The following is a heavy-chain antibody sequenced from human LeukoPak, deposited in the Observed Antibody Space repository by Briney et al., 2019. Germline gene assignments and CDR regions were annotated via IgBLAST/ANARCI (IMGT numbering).Heavy chain of an antibody. Sequence: SETLSLTCAVSGGSISSGGYSWSWIRQPPGKGLEWIGYIYHSGSTYYNPSLKSRVTISADRSKNQFSLKLSSVTAADTAVYYCARRVDDSSGYYGLDYWGQGTLVTVSS. J-gene: IGHJ4*02. CDR3: ARRVDDSSGYYGLDY. D-gene: IGHD3-22*01. V-gene: IGHV4-30-2*01. CDR1: GGSISSGGYS. CDR2: IYHSGST.